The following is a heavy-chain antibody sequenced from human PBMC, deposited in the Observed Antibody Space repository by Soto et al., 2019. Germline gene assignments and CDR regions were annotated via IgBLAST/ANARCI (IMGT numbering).Heavy chain of an antibody. J-gene: IGHJ6*02. V-gene: IGHV1-46*01. Sequence: GASVPVSFQASGYTFTSYYMHWVRQAPGKGLAWMGIINPSGGSTSYAQKFQGRVTMTRDTSTSTVYMELSSLRSEDTAVYYCARGPPGSIAAAGYYYYDYGMDVWGQGTMVTVSS. D-gene: IGHD6-13*01. CDR1: GYTFTSYY. CDR3: ARGPPGSIAAAGYYYYDYGMDV. CDR2: INPSGGST.